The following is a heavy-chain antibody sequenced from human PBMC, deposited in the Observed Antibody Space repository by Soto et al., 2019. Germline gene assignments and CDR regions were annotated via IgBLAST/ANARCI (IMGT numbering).Heavy chain of an antibody. Sequence: PSETLSLTCTVSGGSISSGGYYWSWIRQHPGKGLEWIGYIYYSGSTYYNPSLKSRVTISVDTSKNQFSLKLSSVTAADTAVYYCARRITIVGVDELGFDPWGQGTLVTVSS. D-gene: IGHD3-3*01. CDR2: IYYSGST. J-gene: IGHJ5*02. V-gene: IGHV4-31*03. CDR1: GGSISSGGYY. CDR3: ARRITIVGVDELGFDP.